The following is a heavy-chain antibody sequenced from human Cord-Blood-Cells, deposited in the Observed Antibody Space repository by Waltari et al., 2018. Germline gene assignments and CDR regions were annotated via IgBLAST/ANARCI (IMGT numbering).Heavy chain of an antibody. CDR2: IVVGSGNT. Sequence: QMQLVQSGPEVKKPGTSVKVSCKASGFTFTSSAVQWVRQARGQRLEWIGWIVVGSGNTNYAQKFQERVTITRDMSTSTAYMELSSLRSEDTAVYYCAAVNYYGSGSYYTPYYFDYWGQGTLVTVSS. J-gene: IGHJ4*02. CDR1: GFTFTSSA. D-gene: IGHD3-10*01. CDR3: AAVNYYGSGSYYTPYYFDY. V-gene: IGHV1-58*01.